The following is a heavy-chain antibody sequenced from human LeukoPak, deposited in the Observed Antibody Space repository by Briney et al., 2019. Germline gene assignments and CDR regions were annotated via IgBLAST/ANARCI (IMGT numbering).Heavy chain of an antibody. Sequence: SETLSLTCTVSGGSISSYYWSWIRQPPGKGLEWIGYIYYSGSTNYNPSLTSRVTISVDTSKNQFSLKLSSVTAADTAVYYCARGLLSGEFDYWGQGTLVTVSS. V-gene: IGHV4-59*08. CDR1: GGSISSYY. D-gene: IGHD3-10*01. J-gene: IGHJ4*02. CDR3: ARGLLSGEFDY. CDR2: IYYSGST.